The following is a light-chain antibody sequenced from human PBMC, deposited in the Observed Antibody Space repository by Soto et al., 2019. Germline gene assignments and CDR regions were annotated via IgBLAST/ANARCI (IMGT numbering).Light chain of an antibody. CDR3: QNYNQYSRT. CDR1: QSISSW. Sequence: LSASVGDRVTITCRASQSISSWLAWYQQKPGKAPKLLIYDASSLESGVPSRFSGSGFGTEFTLTISSLQPDDSATYYCQNYNQYSRTFGQGTKVDIK. J-gene: IGKJ1*01. V-gene: IGKV1-5*01. CDR2: DAS.